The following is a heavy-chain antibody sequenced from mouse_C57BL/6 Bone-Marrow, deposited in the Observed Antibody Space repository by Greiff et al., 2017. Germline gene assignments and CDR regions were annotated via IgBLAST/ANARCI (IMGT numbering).Heavy chain of an antibody. Sequence: VQLQQSGPGLVKPSQSLSLTCSVTGYSITSGYYWNWIRQFPGNKLEWMGYISYDGSNNYNPSLKNRISITRDTSKNQFFLKLNSVTTEDTATYYCARGDDYPFDYWGQGTTLTVSS. J-gene: IGHJ2*01. CDR3: ARGDDYPFDY. CDR1: GYSITSGYY. D-gene: IGHD2-4*01. V-gene: IGHV3-6*01. CDR2: ISYDGSN.